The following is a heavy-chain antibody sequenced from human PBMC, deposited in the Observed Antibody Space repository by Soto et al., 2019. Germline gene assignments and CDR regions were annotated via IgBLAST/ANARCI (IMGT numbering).Heavy chain of an antibody. CDR2: IFSNDEK. V-gene: IGHV2-26*01. D-gene: IGHD6-25*01. J-gene: IGHJ5*02. Sequence: SGPTLLNPTETLTLTCTVSGFSLSNARMGVSWIRQPPGKALEWLAHIFSNDEKSYSTSLKSRLTISKDTSKSQVVLTMTNMDPVDTATYYWAHTRSGPMGWLDPWGQRNLVTV. CDR1: GFSLSNARMG. CDR3: AHTRSGPMGWLDP.